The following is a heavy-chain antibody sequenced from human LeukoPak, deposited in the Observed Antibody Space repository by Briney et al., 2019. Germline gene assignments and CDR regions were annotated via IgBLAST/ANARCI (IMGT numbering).Heavy chain of an antibody. CDR1: GFTFSSYS. D-gene: IGHD3-10*01. CDR3: ARESGVTLLRGSLNV. CDR2: ISSSSSYI. V-gene: IGHV3-21*01. Sequence: PGRSLRLSCAASGFTFSSYSMNWVRQAPGKGLEWVSSISSSSSYIYYADSVKGRFTISRDNAKNSLYLQMNSLRAEDTAVYYCARESGVTLLRGSLNVWGKGTTVTISS. J-gene: IGHJ6*04.